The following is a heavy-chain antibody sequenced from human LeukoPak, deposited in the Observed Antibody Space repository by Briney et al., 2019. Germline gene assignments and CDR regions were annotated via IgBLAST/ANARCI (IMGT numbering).Heavy chain of an antibody. J-gene: IGHJ5*02. V-gene: IGHV4-59*01. CDR1: GGSISNYY. D-gene: IGHD6-13*01. Sequence: PSETLSLTCTVSGGSISNYYWSWIRQPPGKGLEWIGYIYYSGSTNYNPPLKSRVTISVDTSKNQFSLKLSSVTAADTAVYYCAREGDSSSWYGYNWFDPWGQGTLVTVSS. CDR3: AREGDSSSWYGYNWFDP. CDR2: IYYSGST.